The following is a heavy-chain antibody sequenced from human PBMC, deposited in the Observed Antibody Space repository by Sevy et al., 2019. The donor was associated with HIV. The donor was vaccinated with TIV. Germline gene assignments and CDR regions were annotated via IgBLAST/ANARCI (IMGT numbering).Heavy chain of an antibody. J-gene: IGHJ4*02. Sequence: GGSLRLSCAASGFTVSSNYMSWVRQAPGKGLEWVSVIYSGGSTYYPDSVKGRFTISRDNSKNTLYLEMNSLRAEDTAVYYCARDPPPRGSPSEFDYWGQGTLVTVSS. CDR1: GFTVSSNY. V-gene: IGHV3-66*01. CDR2: IYSGGST. D-gene: IGHD1-26*01. CDR3: ARDPPPRGSPSEFDY.